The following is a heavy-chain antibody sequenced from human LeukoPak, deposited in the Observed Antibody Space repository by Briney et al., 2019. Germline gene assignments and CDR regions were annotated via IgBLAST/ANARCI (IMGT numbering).Heavy chain of an antibody. Sequence: SETLSLTCAVYGGSFSGYYWSWIRQPPGKGLEWIGEINHSGSTNYNPSLKSRVTISVDTSKNQFSLKLSSVTAADTAVYCCARPLGVPLDAFDIWGQGTMVTVSS. D-gene: IGHD3-3*01. V-gene: IGHV4-34*01. CDR2: INHSGST. J-gene: IGHJ3*02. CDR1: GGSFSGYY. CDR3: ARPLGVPLDAFDI.